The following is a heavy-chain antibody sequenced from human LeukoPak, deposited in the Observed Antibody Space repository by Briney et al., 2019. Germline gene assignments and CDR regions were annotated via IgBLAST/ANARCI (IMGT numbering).Heavy chain of an antibody. Sequence: QPGGSLRLSCAASGFTVSSNYMSWVRQAPGKGLEWVSVIYSGGSTYYADSVKGRFTISRDNSKNTLYLQMNSLRAEDTAVYYCARVSTTVNVLDYWGQGTLVTVSS. CDR1: GFTVSSNY. CDR2: IYSGGST. CDR3: ARVSTTVNVLDY. D-gene: IGHD2/OR15-2a*01. J-gene: IGHJ4*02. V-gene: IGHV3-53*01.